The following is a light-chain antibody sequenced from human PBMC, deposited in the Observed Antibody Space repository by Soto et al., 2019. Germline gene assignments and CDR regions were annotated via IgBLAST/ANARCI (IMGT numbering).Light chain of an antibody. CDR1: QSITTY. CDR2: DAS. J-gene: IGKJ4*01. CDR3: QQYDSVPLT. V-gene: IGKV1-33*01. Sequence: DIQMTQSPSSLSASVGDRVTITCRASQSITTYLNWYRQKPGEAPKLLIYDASKLEAGVPSRFSGRGSGTDFTFIISSLQPEDIATYYCQQYDSVPLTFGGGTKVEIK.